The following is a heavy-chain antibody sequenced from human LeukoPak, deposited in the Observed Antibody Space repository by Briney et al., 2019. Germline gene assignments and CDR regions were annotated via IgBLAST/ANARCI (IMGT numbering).Heavy chain of an antibody. CDR1: GFTFSSYS. J-gene: IGHJ3*02. D-gene: IGHD4-17*01. V-gene: IGHV3-21*01. CDR2: ISSSSSYI. CDR3: ASAAYGADAFDI. Sequence: GGSLRLSCAASGFTFSSYSMNWVRQAPGKGLEWVSSISSSSSYIYYADSVKGRFTISRDNAKNSLYLQMNSLRAEDTAVCYCASAAYGADAFDIWGQGTMVTVSS.